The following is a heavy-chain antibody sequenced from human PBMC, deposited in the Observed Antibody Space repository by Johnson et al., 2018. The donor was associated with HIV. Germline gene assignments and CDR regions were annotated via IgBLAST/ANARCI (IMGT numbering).Heavy chain of an antibody. V-gene: IGHV3-7*01. CDR1: GFTFSNAW. D-gene: IGHD5-24*01. Sequence: EVQLVESGGGLVQPGGSLRLSCAASGFTFSNAWMSWVRQAPGRGLEWVANIKQDGSEKYYVDSVKGRFTISRDNAKNSLYLQMNSLRAEDTAVYYCARDHSRDEAFDIWGQGTMVTVSS. CDR3: ARDHSRDEAFDI. CDR2: IKQDGSEK. J-gene: IGHJ3*02.